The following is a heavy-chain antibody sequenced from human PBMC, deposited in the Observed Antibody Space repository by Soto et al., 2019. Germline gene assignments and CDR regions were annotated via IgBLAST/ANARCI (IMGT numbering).Heavy chain of an antibody. Sequence: QLQLQESGPGLVTPSETLSLTCIVSGASFTSSSFYWVWIRQPPGKGLEWIGSIYYDGTTYYNPSHKSRATVSVDTSNNHFSLKLNSVTAADTAVYYCTRRGHVSSPTWGQGTLVTVSS. J-gene: IGHJ4*02. CDR3: TRRGHVSSPT. CDR1: GASFTSSSFY. CDR2: IYYDGTT. V-gene: IGHV4-39*02. D-gene: IGHD6-13*01.